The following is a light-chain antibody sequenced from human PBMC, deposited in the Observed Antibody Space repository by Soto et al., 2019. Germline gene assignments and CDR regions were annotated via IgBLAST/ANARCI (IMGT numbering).Light chain of an antibody. CDR1: QSLIHSDGNTY. J-gene: IGKJ1*01. V-gene: IGKV2-30*02. CDR2: KVS. Sequence: DVVMTQSPLSLPVTLGQPASISCRSSQSLIHSDGNTYLNWFQQRPGQSPRRLIYKVSDRDSGVPDRFSGSGSGTDSTLKISRVEAEDVGVYSCMQGTHWPWTFGQGTEVEIK. CDR3: MQGTHWPWT.